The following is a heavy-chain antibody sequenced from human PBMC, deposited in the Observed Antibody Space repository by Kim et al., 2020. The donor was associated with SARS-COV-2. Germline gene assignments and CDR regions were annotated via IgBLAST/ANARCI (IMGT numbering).Heavy chain of an antibody. J-gene: IGHJ4*02. Sequence: GGSLRLSCVASGFTFSRNGMHWVRQAPGKGLEWVAGISYDGSNKYYADSVKGRFTISRDNSKNTLDLQMNSLRAEDTAVFYCAKRGVGTTDLDYWGQGTLVTVSS. D-gene: IGHD1-26*01. CDR3: AKRGVGTTDLDY. V-gene: IGHV3-30*18. CDR2: ISYDGSNK. CDR1: GFTFSRNG.